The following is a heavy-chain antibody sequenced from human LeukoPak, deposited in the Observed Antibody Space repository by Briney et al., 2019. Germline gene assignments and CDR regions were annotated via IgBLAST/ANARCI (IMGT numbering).Heavy chain of an antibody. V-gene: IGHV3-21*01. CDR3: ASEHSGNYNRPFDY. Sequence: GGSLRLSCAASGFTFTTYTMNWVRQAPGKGLEWVSSITSSSLYIYYADSVKGRFTISRDNAKNSLYLQMNSLRAEDTAVYYCASEHSGNYNRPFDYWGQGTLVTVSS. D-gene: IGHD1-26*01. CDR1: GFTFTTYT. CDR2: ITSSSLYI. J-gene: IGHJ4*02.